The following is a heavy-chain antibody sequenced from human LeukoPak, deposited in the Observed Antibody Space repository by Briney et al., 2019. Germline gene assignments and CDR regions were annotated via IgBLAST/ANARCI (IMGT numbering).Heavy chain of an antibody. CDR2: ISTTGSTI. Sequence: GGSLRLSCAASGFTFSSYEMNWVRQAPGKGLEWISYISTTGSTILYADSVKGRFTISRDNAKNSLYLEMHSLRAEDTAIYYCARFDILITSAAKGGVYNWFDPWGQGTLVTVSS. V-gene: IGHV3-48*03. CDR1: GFTFSSYE. J-gene: IGHJ5*02. CDR3: ARFDILITSAAKGGVYNWFDP. D-gene: IGHD2-2*01.